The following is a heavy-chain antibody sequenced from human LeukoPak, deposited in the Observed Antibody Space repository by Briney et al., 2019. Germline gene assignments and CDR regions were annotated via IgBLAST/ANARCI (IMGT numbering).Heavy chain of an antibody. V-gene: IGHV4-39*07. Sequence: SETLSLTCTVSGGSISSSRYYWGWIRQPPGKGLEWIGSIYYSGSTYYNPSLKSRVTISVDTSKNQFSLKLSSVTAADTAVYYCARVNYGSATKEDYWGQGTLVTVSS. CDR3: ARVNYGSATKEDY. D-gene: IGHD3-10*01. J-gene: IGHJ4*02. CDR1: GGSISSSRYY. CDR2: IYYSGST.